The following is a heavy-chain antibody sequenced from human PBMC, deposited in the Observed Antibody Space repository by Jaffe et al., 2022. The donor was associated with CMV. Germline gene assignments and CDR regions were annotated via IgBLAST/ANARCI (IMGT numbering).Heavy chain of an antibody. D-gene: IGHD2-2*01. V-gene: IGHV1-18*04. J-gene: IGHJ6*03. Sequence: QVQLVQSGAEVKKPGASVKVSCKASGYTFTSYGISWVRQAPGQGLEWMGWISAYNGNTNYAQKLQGRVTMTTDTSTSTAYMELRSLRSDDTAVYYCARLHRYCSSTSCLGSPYYYYMDVWGKGTTVTVSS. CDR2: ISAYNGNT. CDR3: ARLHRYCSSTSCLGSPYYYYMDV. CDR1: GYTFTSYG.